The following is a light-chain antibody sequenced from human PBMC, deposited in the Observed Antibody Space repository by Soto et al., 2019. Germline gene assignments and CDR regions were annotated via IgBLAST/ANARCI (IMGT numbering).Light chain of an antibody. V-gene: IGKV3-15*01. Sequence: EIVMSQSPATLSVSPGERATLSCRAGLSLRSNFAWYQQKPRQPPRLLIYGASTRAAGIPARFTGSGSGTDFTLTITSLQSEDFAVYYCQQYNYWPRTFGQGTRVEIK. J-gene: IGKJ1*01. CDR1: LSLRSN. CDR3: QQYNYWPRT. CDR2: GAS.